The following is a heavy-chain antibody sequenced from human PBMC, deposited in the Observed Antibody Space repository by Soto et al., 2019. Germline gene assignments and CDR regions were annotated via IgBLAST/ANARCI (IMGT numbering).Heavy chain of an antibody. J-gene: IGHJ6*02. Sequence: QVQLVQSGAEVKKPGASVKVSCKASGYTFTSYGISWVRQAPGQGLEWMGWISAYNGNTNYAQKLQGRVTMTTDTSTSTAYMELRSLRSDNTAVYYCARVDTMIVVAYYYYGMDVWGQGTTVTVSS. CDR1: GYTFTSYG. CDR3: ARVDTMIVVAYYYYGMDV. V-gene: IGHV1-18*01. CDR2: ISAYNGNT. D-gene: IGHD3-22*01.